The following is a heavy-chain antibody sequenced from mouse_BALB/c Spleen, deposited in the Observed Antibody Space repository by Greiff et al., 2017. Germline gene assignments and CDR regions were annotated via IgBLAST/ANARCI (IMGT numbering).Heavy chain of an antibody. CDR1: GFTFSDYY. CDR2: ISDGGSYT. Sequence: EVKVVESGGGLVKPGGSLKLSCAASGFTFSDYYMYWVRQTPEKRLEWVATISDGGSYTYYPDSVKGRFTISRDNAKNNLYLQMSSLKSEDTAMYYCARAEGLRRYAMDYWGQGTSVTVSS. V-gene: IGHV5-4*02. D-gene: IGHD2-4*01. CDR3: ARAEGLRRYAMDY. J-gene: IGHJ4*01.